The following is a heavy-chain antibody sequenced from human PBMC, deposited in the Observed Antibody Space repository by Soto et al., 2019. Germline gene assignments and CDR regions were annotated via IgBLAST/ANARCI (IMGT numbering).Heavy chain of an antibody. CDR1: GFTFSNYA. CDR3: AKDSRATMVRGVIIPPGY. D-gene: IGHD3-10*01. J-gene: IGHJ4*02. CDR2: ISGSGDST. Sequence: GGSLRLSCAASGFTFSNYAMSWVRQAPGKGLEWVSAISGSGDSTYYADSVKGRFTISRDNSKNTLYLQMNGLSAEDTAIYYCAKDSRATMVRGVIIPPGYWGQGTLVTVSS. V-gene: IGHV3-23*01.